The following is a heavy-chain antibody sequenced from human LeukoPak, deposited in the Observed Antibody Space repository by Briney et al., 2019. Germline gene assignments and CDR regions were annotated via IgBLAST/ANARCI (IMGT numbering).Heavy chain of an antibody. D-gene: IGHD3/OR15-3a*01. CDR3: ATRQDWSPPFDP. CDR2: IYYSGST. Sequence: SETLSLTCTVSGGSFSSGSYYWSWIRQPPGKGLEWIGYIYYSGSTNYNPSLKSRVTISVDTSKNQFSLKLSSVTAADTAVYYCATRQDWSPPFDPWGQGTLVTVSS. CDR1: GGSFSSGSYY. V-gene: IGHV4-61*01. J-gene: IGHJ5*02.